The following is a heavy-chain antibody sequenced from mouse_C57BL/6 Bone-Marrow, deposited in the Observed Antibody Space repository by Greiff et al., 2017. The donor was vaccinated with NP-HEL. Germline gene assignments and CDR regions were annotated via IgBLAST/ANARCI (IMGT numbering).Heavy chain of an antibody. CDR1: RFTFSSYA. CDR3: ARNVVTTEDFDY. J-gene: IGHJ2*01. CDR2: ISDGGSYT. Sequence: EVQLVESGGGLVKPGGSLKLSCAASRFTFSSYAMSWVRQTPEKRLEWVATISDGGSYTYYPDNVKGRFTISRDNAKNNLYLQMSHLKSEDTAMYYCARNVVTTEDFDYWGQGTTLTVSS. V-gene: IGHV5-4*01. D-gene: IGHD2-2*01.